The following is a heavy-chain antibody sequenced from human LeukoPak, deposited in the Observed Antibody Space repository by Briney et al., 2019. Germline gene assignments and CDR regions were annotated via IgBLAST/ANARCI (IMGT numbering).Heavy chain of an antibody. CDR1: GFTFGDYA. CDR2: IRSKAYGETA. CDR3: TRDRGAYNLYDY. V-gene: IGHV3-49*03. D-gene: IGHD1-1*01. Sequence: GGSLRLSCTASGFTFGDYAMNWIRQAPGKGLEWVGFIRSKAYGETADYAASVKGRFTISRDDPKAIAYLQMNSLKTEDTAVYHCTRDRGAYNLYDYWGQGTLVTVSS. J-gene: IGHJ4*02.